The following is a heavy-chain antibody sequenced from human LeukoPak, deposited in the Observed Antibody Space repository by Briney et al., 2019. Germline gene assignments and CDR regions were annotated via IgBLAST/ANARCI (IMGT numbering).Heavy chain of an antibody. CDR1: GFTVSSNY. CDR2: IYSGGST. Sequence: PGGSLRLSCAASGFTVSSNYMSWVRQAPGKGLEWVSVIYSGGSTYYADSVKGRFTISRDNSKNTLYLQMNSLRAEDTAVYYCARLDSSGYQYYFDYWGQGTLVTVSS. D-gene: IGHD3-22*01. V-gene: IGHV3-53*01. J-gene: IGHJ4*02. CDR3: ARLDSSGYQYYFDY.